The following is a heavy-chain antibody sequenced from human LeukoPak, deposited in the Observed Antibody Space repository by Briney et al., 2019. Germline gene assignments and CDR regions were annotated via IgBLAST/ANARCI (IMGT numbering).Heavy chain of an antibody. J-gene: IGHJ3*02. CDR2: IYTRGSF. D-gene: IGHD2-15*01. V-gene: IGHV4-4*07. Sequence: SETLSLTCTVSGGPINNYYWSWVRQPAGKGLEWVGRIYTRGSFNYNPSLKSRATMSVDTSKNQFSLKLSSVTAADTAVYYCARGRYCSADICSGGDAFDIWGQGTMVSVSS. CDR3: ARGRYCSADICSGGDAFDI. CDR1: GGPINNYY.